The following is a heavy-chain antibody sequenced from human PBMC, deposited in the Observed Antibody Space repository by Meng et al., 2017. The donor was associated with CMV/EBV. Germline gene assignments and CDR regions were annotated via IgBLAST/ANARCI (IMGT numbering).Heavy chain of an antibody. Sequence: GSLRLSCAVYGGSFSGYYWSWIRQPPGKGLEWIGEINHSGSINYNPSLKSRVTISVDTSKNQFSLKLSSVTAADTAVYYCALIKRGIGYWGQGTLVTVSS. J-gene: IGHJ4*02. V-gene: IGHV4-34*01. CDR2: INHSGSI. D-gene: IGHD6-13*01. CDR1: GGSFSGYY. CDR3: ALIKRGIGY.